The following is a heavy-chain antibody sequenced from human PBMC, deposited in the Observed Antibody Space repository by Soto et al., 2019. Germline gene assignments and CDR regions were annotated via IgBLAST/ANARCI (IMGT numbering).Heavy chain of an antibody. Sequence: SETLSLTCTVSGGSVSSGSYYWSWIRQPPGKGLEWIGYIYYSGSTNYNPSLKSRVTISVDTSKNQFSLKLSSVTAADTAVYYCARDSSGWPRGDYYGMDVWGQGTTVTFS. D-gene: IGHD6-19*01. CDR3: ARDSSGWPRGDYYGMDV. CDR2: IYYSGST. V-gene: IGHV4-61*01. CDR1: GGSVSSGSYY. J-gene: IGHJ6*02.